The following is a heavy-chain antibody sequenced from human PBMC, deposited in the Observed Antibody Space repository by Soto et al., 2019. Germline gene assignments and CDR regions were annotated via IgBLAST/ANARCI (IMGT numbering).Heavy chain of an antibody. CDR2: IVPILDIT. CDR1: GGTFSSYT. Sequence: QVQLVQSGAEVKKPGSSVKVSCKASGGTFSSYTISWVRQAPGQGLEWMGRIVPILDITNYAQKFQGRVTVTADKSTTTAYMELTSLTSEDTAVYYCARDLGDTHRPSGYWGQGTLVTVSS. J-gene: IGHJ4*02. V-gene: IGHV1-69*08. CDR3: ARDLGDTHRPSGY. D-gene: IGHD3-10*01.